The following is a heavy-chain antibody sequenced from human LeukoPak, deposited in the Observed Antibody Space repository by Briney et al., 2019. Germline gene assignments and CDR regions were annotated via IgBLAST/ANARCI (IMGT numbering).Heavy chain of an antibody. Sequence: GESLKISCKGSGYSFTSYWIGWVRQMPGKGLEWMGIIYPGDSDTRYSPSFQGQVTISADKSISTAYLQWSSLKASDTAMYYCAKRYCSSTSCPGGFDYWGQGTLVTVSS. CDR2: IYPGDSDT. CDR3: AKRYCSSTSCPGGFDY. V-gene: IGHV5-51*01. CDR1: GYSFTSYW. D-gene: IGHD2-2*01. J-gene: IGHJ4*02.